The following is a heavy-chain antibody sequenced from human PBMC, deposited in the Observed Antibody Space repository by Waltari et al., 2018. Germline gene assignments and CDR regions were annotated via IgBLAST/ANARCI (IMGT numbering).Heavy chain of an antibody. V-gene: IGHV4-59*01. CDR3: ARSVLLWFGELLAFDI. CDR2: IYYSGST. Sequence: QVQLQESGPGLVKPSETLSLTCTVSGGSISSSYWSWIRQPPGKGLEWIGYIYYSGSTNYNPSLKSRVTISVDTSKNQFSLKLSSVTAADTAVYYCARSVLLWFGELLAFDIWGQGTMVTVSS. D-gene: IGHD3-10*01. CDR1: GGSISSSY. J-gene: IGHJ3*02.